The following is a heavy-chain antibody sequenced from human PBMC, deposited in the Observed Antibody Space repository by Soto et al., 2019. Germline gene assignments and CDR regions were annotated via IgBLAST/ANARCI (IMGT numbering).Heavy chain of an antibody. CDR2: IFYSGST. D-gene: IGHD3-3*01. CDR1: GGSISSGDYY. V-gene: IGHV4-31*03. Sequence: QVQLQESGPGLVKPSQTLSLTCTVSGGSISSGDYYWSWIRQHPGKGLEWFGYIFYSGSTYYNPYLKSRVTISVDTSKNQFSLKLSSVTAADTAVYYCARWWSGSRQGFDPWGQGTLVTVSS. CDR3: ARWWSGSRQGFDP. J-gene: IGHJ5*02.